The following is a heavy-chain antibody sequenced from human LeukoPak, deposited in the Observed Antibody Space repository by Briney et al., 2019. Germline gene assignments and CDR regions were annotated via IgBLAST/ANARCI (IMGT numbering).Heavy chain of an antibody. CDR3: ARVGSGYSYGYIDY. D-gene: IGHD5-18*01. J-gene: IGHJ4*02. Sequence: SETLSLTCTVSGGSITTYYWSWIRQPPGKGLEWIGYIYSSGSTKYNPSLKSRVTISVDTSKDQFSLKLSSVTAADTAVYYCARVGSGYSYGYIDYWGQGTLVTVSS. V-gene: IGHV4-59*01. CDR1: GGSITTYY. CDR2: IYSSGST.